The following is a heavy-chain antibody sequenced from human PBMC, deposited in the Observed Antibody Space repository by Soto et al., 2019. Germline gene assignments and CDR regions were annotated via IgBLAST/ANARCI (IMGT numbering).Heavy chain of an antibody. CDR3: ARHGGSYSFDY. Sequence: SETLSLTCTVSGGSITSGGSYCYWIRQHPGKGLEWIGYIYYSGSAYYNPSLKSRVTISVDTSKNQFSLRLSSVTAADTAMYYCARHGGSYSFDYWGQVTLVTVSS. J-gene: IGHJ4*02. D-gene: IGHD1-26*01. CDR2: IYYSGSA. V-gene: IGHV4-31*03. CDR1: GGSITSGGSY.